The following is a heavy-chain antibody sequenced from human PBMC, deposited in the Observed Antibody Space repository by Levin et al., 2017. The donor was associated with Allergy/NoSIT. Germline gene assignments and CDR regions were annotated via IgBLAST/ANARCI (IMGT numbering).Heavy chain of an antibody. V-gene: IGHV1-18*01. CDR2: ISAYNGNT. CDR1: GYTFTSYG. Sequence: ASVKVSCKASGYTFTSYGISWVRQAPGQGLEWMGWISAYNGNTNYAQKLQGRVTMTTDTSTSTAYMELRSLRSDDTAVYYCARCWNPYCSSTSCRPIYYDYYYMDVWGKGTTVTVSS. D-gene: IGHD2-2*01. J-gene: IGHJ6*03. CDR3: ARCWNPYCSSTSCRPIYYDYYYMDV.